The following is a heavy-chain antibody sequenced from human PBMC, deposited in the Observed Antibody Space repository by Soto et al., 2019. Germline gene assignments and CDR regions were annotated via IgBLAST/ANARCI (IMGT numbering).Heavy chain of an antibody. CDR1: GDSVSSNSAA. V-gene: IGHV6-1*01. CDR3: AREGGIGYCSSTSCSHGYYYGMDV. D-gene: IGHD2-2*03. CDR2: TYYRSKWYN. J-gene: IGHJ6*02. Sequence: SQTLSLTCAISGDSVSSNSAAWNWIRQSPSRGLEWLGRTYYRSKWYNDYAVSVKSRITTNPDTSKNQFSLQLNSVTPEDTAVYYCAREGGIGYCSSTSCSHGYYYGMDVWGQGTTVTVSS.